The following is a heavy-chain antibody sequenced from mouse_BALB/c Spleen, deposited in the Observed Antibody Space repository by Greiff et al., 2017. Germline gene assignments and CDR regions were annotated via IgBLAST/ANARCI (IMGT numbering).Heavy chain of an antibody. Sequence: EVQVVESGGGLVQPGGSRKLSCAASGFTFSSFGMHWVRQAPEKGLEWVAYISSGSSTIYYADTVKGRFTISRDNPKNTLFLQMTSLRSEDTAMYYCARDGNYDPFAYWGQGTLVTVSA. CDR1: GFTFSSFG. CDR3: ARDGNYDPFAY. D-gene: IGHD2-1*01. CDR2: ISSGSSTI. J-gene: IGHJ3*01. V-gene: IGHV5-17*02.